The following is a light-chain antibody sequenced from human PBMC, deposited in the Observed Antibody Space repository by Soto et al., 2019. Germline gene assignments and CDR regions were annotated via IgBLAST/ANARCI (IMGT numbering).Light chain of an antibody. CDR2: GNN. CDR1: SSNIGADYD. V-gene: IGLV1-40*01. Sequence: QSVLTQPPSVSGAPGQRVTVSCTGSSSNIGADYDVNWYQQVPGTAPKLLISGNNDRPSGVRGRFSGSKSGTSASLAITGLQADDEADYYCLSYDSSLDSYVFGTGTKLTVL. J-gene: IGLJ1*01. CDR3: LSYDSSLDSYV.